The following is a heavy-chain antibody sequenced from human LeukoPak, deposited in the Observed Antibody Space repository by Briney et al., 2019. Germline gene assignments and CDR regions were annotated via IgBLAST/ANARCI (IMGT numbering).Heavy chain of an antibody. D-gene: IGHD4-17*01. J-gene: IGHJ4*02. CDR1: GFTFRSYD. CDR3: ARLGDYAPDY. CDR2: IRYDGSNK. V-gene: IGHV3-30*02. Sequence: PGGSLRLSCAASGFTFRSYDMHWVRQAPGKGLEWVAFIRYDGSNKYYADSVKGRFTISRDNAKNSLYLQMNSLRAEDTAVYYCARLGDYAPDYWGQGTLVTVSS.